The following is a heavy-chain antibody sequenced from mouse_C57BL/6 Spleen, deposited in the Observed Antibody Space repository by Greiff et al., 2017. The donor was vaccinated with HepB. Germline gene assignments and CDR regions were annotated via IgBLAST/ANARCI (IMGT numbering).Heavy chain of an antibody. CDR1: GYTFTDYE. CDR2: IDPETGGT. CDR3: TRSNQRYFDV. J-gene: IGHJ1*03. V-gene: IGHV1-15*01. Sequence: VQLQQSGAELVRPGASVTLSCKASGYTFTDYEMHWVKQTPVHGLEWIGAIDPETGGTAYNQKFKGKAILTADKSSSTAYMELRSLTSEDSAVYYCTRSNQRYFDVWGTGTTVTVSS.